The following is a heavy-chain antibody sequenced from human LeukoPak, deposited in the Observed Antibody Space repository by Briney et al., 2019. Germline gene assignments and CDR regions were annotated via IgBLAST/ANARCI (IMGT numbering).Heavy chain of an antibody. V-gene: IGHV4-38-2*02. CDR3: ARDAYSGNGSPDYYMDV. CDR2: IYHSGST. J-gene: IGHJ6*03. Sequence: SETLSLTCTVSGYSISSGYYWGWIRQPPGKGLEWIGNIYHSGSTYYNPSLKSRVTISVDTSKNQFSLKLTSVTATDTAVYYCARDAYSGNGSPDYYMDVWGKGTTVTISS. CDR1: GYSISSGYY. D-gene: IGHD5-12*01.